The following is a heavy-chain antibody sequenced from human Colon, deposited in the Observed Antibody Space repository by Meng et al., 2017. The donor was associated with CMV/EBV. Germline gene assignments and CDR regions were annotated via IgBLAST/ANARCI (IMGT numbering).Heavy chain of an antibody. CDR2: ISAYTGDT. Sequence: GYPVESGGGVNEPGASVKVSCKASGYTLTNYGISWVRQAPGQGLEWMGWISAYTGDTYYAQKFQGRVTMTTDTSTSTAYMELRSLRSDDTAVYYCVRESQSGSYIYLQHWGQGTLVTVSS. CDR3: VRESQSGSYIYLQH. CDR1: GYTLTNYG. D-gene: IGHD1-26*01. J-gene: IGHJ1*01. V-gene: IGHV1-18*01.